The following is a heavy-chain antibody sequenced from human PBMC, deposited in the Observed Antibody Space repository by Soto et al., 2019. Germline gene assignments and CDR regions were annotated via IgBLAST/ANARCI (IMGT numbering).Heavy chain of an antibody. Sequence: GGSLRLSCAASGFTFSSYWMSWVRQAPGKGLEWVANIKQDGSEKYYVDSVKGRFTISRDNAKNSLYLQMNSLRAEDTAVYYCSRQEWEFWTGYYSFDYWGQGTLVTVSS. CDR1: GFTFSSYW. D-gene: IGHD3-3*01. J-gene: IGHJ4*02. V-gene: IGHV3-7*01. CDR2: IKQDGSEK. CDR3: SRQEWEFWTGYYSFDY.